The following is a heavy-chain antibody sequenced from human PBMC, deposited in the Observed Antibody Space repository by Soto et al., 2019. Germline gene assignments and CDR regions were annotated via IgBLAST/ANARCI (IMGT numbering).Heavy chain of an antibody. CDR2: INHSGST. V-gene: IGHV4-34*01. CDR3: AAYSNSYNWFDP. J-gene: IGHJ5*02. CDR1: GGSFSGYY. D-gene: IGHD4-4*01. Sequence: SETLSLTCAVYGGSFSGYYLSWIRQPPGKGLEWIGEINHSGSTNYNPSLKSRVTISVDTSKNQFSLKLSSVTAADTAVYYCAAYSNSYNWFDPWGQGTLVTVSS.